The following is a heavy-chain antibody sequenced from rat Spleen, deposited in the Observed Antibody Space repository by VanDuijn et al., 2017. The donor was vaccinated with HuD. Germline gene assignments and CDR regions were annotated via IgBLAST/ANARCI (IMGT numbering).Heavy chain of an antibody. J-gene: IGHJ1*01. CDR1: GFTFSSNW. Sequence: EVQLVESGGGLVQPGSPLKLSCEASGFTFSSNWLNWVRQAPGKGLEWVATISPSGGSTYYRDSVKGRFTLSRDNAKSTLYLQMDSLKSEDTATYYCARAGYLRDWYFDFWGPGTMVTVSS. D-gene: IGHD2-2*01. V-gene: IGHV5-29*01. CDR2: ISPSGGST. CDR3: ARAGYLRDWYFDF.